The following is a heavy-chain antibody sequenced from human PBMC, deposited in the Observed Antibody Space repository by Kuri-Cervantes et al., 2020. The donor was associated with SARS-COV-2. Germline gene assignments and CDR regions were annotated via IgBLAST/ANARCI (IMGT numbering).Heavy chain of an antibody. CDR2: IYYSGNT. CDR1: GGSISSSSYY. D-gene: IGHD6-13*01. J-gene: IGHJ4*02. V-gene: IGHV4-39*01. CDR3: ARHCIAAAGTPFDY. Sequence: GSLRLSCTVSGGSISSSSYYWGWIRQPPGKGLEWIGSIYYSGNTYYNPSLKSRVTISADTSKNQFSLKLSSVTAADTAVYYCARHCIAAAGTPFDYWGQGTLVTVSS.